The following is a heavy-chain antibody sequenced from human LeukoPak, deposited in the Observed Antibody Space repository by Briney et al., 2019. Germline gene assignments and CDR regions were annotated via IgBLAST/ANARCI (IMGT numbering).Heavy chain of an antibody. Sequence: PSETLCLSCIVSYGSISIDYWSCGRQRPGGGLEWIGQIYSSGITNYSPSLKSRVTISVDTSKNQFSLKLTSVTAADTAVYFCARSGGFGSDYWGQGTLVTVSS. J-gene: IGHJ4*02. CDR1: YGSISIDY. D-gene: IGHD6-25*01. CDR2: IYSSGIT. CDR3: ARSGGFGSDY. V-gene: IGHV4-59*01.